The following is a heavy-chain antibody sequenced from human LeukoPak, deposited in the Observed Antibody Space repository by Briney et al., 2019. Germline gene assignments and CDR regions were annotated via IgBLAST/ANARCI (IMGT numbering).Heavy chain of an antibody. Sequence: GGSPRLSCTASGFIFSSYWMTWVRQAPGKGLGWVANIRQDGSEKNFVDSVKGRFTISRDNAKNSLYLQMNTLTAEDTAVYYCARDPIDYWGQGTLVTVTS. CDR3: ARDPIDY. V-gene: IGHV3-7*01. J-gene: IGHJ4*02. CDR2: IRQDGSEK. CDR1: GFIFSSYW.